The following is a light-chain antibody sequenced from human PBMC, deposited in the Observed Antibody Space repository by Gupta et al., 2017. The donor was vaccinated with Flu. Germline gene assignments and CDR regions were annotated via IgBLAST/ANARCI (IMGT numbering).Light chain of an antibody. J-gene: IGKJ5*01. Sequence: DNVKTQSPDYLAVSLGEGATINCKSSRNIFYSSNNNNYLAWYQHKPGQPPKLLLYWASTREVGVPDRFSGSGSGTDFTLTISSLQAEDVALYYCQQDDSSPQTFGQGTRLEIK. CDR1: RNIFYSSNNNNY. V-gene: IGKV4-1*01. CDR3: QQDDSSPQT. CDR2: WAS.